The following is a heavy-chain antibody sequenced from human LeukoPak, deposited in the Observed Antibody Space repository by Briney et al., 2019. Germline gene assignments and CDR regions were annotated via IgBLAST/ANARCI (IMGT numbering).Heavy chain of an antibody. J-gene: IGHJ3*02. CDR1: GFTFSNYW. V-gene: IGHV3-7*01. CDR3: TRDGASRNEFDI. D-gene: IGHD1-14*01. CDR2: IKSDASQT. Sequence: HSGGSLRLSCAASGFTFSNYWMSWVRQAPGKGLEWVAHIKSDASQTYYVDSVKGRFTISRDNAKNTLYLQMNSLRAEDTAVYYCTRDGASRNEFDIWGQGTMVTVSS.